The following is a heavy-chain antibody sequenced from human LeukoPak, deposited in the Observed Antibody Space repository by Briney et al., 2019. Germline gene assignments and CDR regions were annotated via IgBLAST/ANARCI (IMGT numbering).Heavy chain of an antibody. Sequence: SETLSLTCAVHGGSFSGYYWSWIRQPPGKGLEWIGEINHSGSTNYNPSLKSRVTISVDTSKNQFSLKLSSVTAADTAVYYCARGYSSSWRNWFDPWGQGTLVTVSS. D-gene: IGHD6-13*01. CDR1: GGSFSGYY. J-gene: IGHJ5*02. V-gene: IGHV4-34*01. CDR3: ARGYSSSWRNWFDP. CDR2: INHSGST.